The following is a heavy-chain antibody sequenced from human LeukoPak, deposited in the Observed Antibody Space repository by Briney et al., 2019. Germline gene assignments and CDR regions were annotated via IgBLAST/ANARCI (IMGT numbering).Heavy chain of an antibody. D-gene: IGHD4-23*01. Sequence: TSETLSLTCTVSGGSISSGDYYWSWIRQPPGKGLEWIGYIYYSGSTYYNPSLNSRVTISVDTSKNQFSLKLSSVTAADTAVYYCARVNYDYYYYMDVWGKGTTVTVSS. J-gene: IGHJ6*03. V-gene: IGHV4-30-4*08. CDR3: ARVNYDYYYYMDV. CDR1: GGSISSGDYY. CDR2: IYYSGST.